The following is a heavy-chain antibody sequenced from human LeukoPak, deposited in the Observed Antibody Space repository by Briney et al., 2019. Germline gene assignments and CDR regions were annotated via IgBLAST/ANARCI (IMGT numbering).Heavy chain of an antibody. CDR3: AKLPRGYSYGPQY. V-gene: IGHV3-23*01. J-gene: IGHJ4*02. CDR1: GFTFSSYA. CDR2: ISGSGGST. D-gene: IGHD5-18*01. Sequence: GGSLRLSSAASGFTFSSYAMSWVRQAPGKGLEWVSAISGSGGSTYYADSVKGRFTISRDNSKNTLYLQMNSLRAEDTAVYYCAKLPRGYSYGPQYWGQGTLVTVSS.